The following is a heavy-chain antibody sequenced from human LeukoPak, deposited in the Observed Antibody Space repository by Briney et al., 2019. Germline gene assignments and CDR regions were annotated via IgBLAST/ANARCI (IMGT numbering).Heavy chain of an antibody. J-gene: IGHJ4*02. D-gene: IGHD2-2*01. V-gene: IGHV3-7*04. CDR3: TRGRYCSTTTCSFLDY. Sequence: GGSLRLSCAAYGCIFSSYWMSWVRQAPGKGPDWVANINQDGSGEHYVDSMKGRITISRDNAENSLYLQMNSLRAEDTAVYFCTRGRYCSTTTCSFLDYWGQGTLVTVSS. CDR1: GCIFSSYW. CDR2: INQDGSGE.